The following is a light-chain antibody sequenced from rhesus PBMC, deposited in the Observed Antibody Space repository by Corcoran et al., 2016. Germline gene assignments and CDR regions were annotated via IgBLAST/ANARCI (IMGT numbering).Light chain of an antibody. V-gene: IGKV1-33*02. J-gene: IGKJ4*01. CDR2: AAS. Sequence: DIQMTQSPSSLSASVGDTVTITCQASQGISNNLAWYQQKPGKVPKLRIYAASTFQRGVPSRLSGSGCGTESTRTISSLQPEDFATYFCQHGYGILTFGGWTKVELK. CDR1: QGISNN. CDR3: QHGYGILT.